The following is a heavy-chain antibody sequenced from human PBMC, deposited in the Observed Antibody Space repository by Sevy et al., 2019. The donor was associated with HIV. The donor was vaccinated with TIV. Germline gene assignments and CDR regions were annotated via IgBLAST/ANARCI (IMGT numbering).Heavy chain of an antibody. V-gene: IGHV4-61*01. CDR1: GVSVSSDTYY. D-gene: IGHD3-22*01. CDR3: AREPYFFDKSGYYWDY. Sequence: SETLSLTCAVSGVSVSSDTYYWSWIRQPPGKGLEWIGYVYLTGSTNYSPSFKSRVTISVDTSKNQFSLRLFSVAAADTAVYYCAREPYFFDKSGYYWDYWGQGALVTVSS. J-gene: IGHJ4*02. CDR2: VYLTGST.